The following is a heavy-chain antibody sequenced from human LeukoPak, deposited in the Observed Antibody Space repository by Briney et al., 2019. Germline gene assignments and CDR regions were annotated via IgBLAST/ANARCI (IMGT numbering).Heavy chain of an antibody. D-gene: IGHD1-26*01. Sequence: SVKVSCKASGGTFGNYAISWVRQAPGQGLEWMGGIIPIFGTANYAQKFQGRVTITTDESTSTAYMELSSLRSEDTAVYYCARDDRIVGALGDYWGQGTLVTVSS. CDR1: GGTFGNYA. V-gene: IGHV1-69*05. CDR2: IIPIFGTA. CDR3: ARDDRIVGALGDY. J-gene: IGHJ4*02.